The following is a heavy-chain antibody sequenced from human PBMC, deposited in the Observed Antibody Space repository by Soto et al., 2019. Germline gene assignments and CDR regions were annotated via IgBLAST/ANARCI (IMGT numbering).Heavy chain of an antibody. CDR1: GYTFTSYG. V-gene: IGHV1-8*01. Sequence: GSSVRVSCKASGYTFTSYGINWVRQATGQGLEWMGWMNPNSGNTGYAQKFQGRVTMTRNTSISTAYMELSSLRSEDTAVYYCASLSYGGNDVGMDVWGQGTTVTVSS. J-gene: IGHJ6*02. D-gene: IGHD2-15*01. CDR2: MNPNSGNT. CDR3: ASLSYGGNDVGMDV.